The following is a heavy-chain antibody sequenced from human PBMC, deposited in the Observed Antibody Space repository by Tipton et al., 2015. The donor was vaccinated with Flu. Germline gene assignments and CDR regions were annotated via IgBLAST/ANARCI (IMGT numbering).Heavy chain of an antibody. CDR1: GGSIFTNYA. Sequence: QVQLVQSGAEVKKPGSSVRVSCRASGGSIFTNYAISWVRQAPGLGLEWMGGIIPLFHSAKYAQKFQGRLTITAEESSKTVYMDLSSLRSDDTAIYFCAKAPRIYEAWFDSWGQGTLVTVSS. J-gene: IGHJ5*01. CDR3: AKAPRIYEAWFDS. V-gene: IGHV1-69*01. D-gene: IGHD2-21*01. CDR2: IIPLFHSA.